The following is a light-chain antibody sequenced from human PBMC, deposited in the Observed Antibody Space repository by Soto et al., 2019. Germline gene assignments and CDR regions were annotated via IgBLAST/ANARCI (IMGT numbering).Light chain of an antibody. Sequence: EIVLTQSPGTLSLSPGERATLSCRASQSVISTYLAGYQQKPGQAPRLLIYGASSRATGIPDRFSGSGSRTDFTLTISRLEPEDFAVYYCQQYRDSLWTFGQGTKVEIK. CDR2: GAS. CDR3: QQYRDSLWT. CDR1: QSVISTY. J-gene: IGKJ1*01. V-gene: IGKV3-20*01.